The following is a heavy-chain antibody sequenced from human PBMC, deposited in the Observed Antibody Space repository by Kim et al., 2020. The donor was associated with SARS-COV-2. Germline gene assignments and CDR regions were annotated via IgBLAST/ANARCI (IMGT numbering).Heavy chain of an antibody. Sequence: RGSLRLSCAASGFTFSSYWMSWVRQAPGKGLEWVANIKQDGSEKYYVDSVKGRFTISRDNAKNSLYLQMNSLRAEDTAVYYCARDPYEVLWFGEDDYWGQGTLVTVSS. CDR1: GFTFSSYW. CDR2: IKQDGSEK. CDR3: ARDPYEVLWFGEDDY. D-gene: IGHD3-10*01. J-gene: IGHJ4*02. V-gene: IGHV3-7*01.